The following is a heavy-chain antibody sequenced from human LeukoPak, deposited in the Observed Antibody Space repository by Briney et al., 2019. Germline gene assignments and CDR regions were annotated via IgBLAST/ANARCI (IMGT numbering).Heavy chain of an antibody. CDR3: VRGGGGSYFYYYMDV. CDR2: INPNSGVT. CDR1: GYTFTGYY. J-gene: IGHJ6*03. D-gene: IGHD1-26*01. Sequence: ASVKVSCKASGYTFTGYYMHWVRQAPGQGLEWMGWINPNSGVTNYAQKFQGRVTITRDTSISTAFMELSRVRSDDSALYYCVRGGGGSYFYYYMDVWGKGTTVTVSS. V-gene: IGHV1-2*02.